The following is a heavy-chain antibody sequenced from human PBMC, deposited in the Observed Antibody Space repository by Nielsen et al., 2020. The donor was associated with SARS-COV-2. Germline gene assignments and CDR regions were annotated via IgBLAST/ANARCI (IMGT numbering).Heavy chain of an antibody. CDR1: GFTFSSYA. V-gene: IGHV3-30*04. CDR2: ISYDESNK. CDR3: ARDLIAVAGTSVFDY. D-gene: IGHD6-19*01. J-gene: IGHJ4*02. Sequence: GESLKISCAASGFTFSSYAMHWVRQAPGKGLEWVAVISYDESNKYYADSVKGRFTISRDNFRNTLYLQVNSLRAEDTAVYYCARDLIAVAGTSVFDYWGQGTLVTVSS.